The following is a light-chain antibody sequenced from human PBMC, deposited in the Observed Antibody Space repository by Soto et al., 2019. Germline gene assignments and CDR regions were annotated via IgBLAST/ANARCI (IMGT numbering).Light chain of an antibody. CDR1: QSLSSSS. J-gene: IGKJ5*01. CDR3: QQYGSSLIT. V-gene: IGKV3-20*01. Sequence: EIVLTESPGTLSMSPGERATLSCRASQSLSSSSLAWHQQKPGQAPRLLILGASSRATGIPDRFSGSGSGTDFTLTISRVEPEDFAVYYCQQYGSSLITFGQGTRLEIK. CDR2: GAS.